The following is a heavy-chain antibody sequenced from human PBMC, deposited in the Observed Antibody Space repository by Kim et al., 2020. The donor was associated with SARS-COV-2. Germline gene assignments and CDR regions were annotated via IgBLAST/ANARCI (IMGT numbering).Heavy chain of an antibody. Sequence: GGCMRLSCAASGCTFSGSPMHWCLQASGRGLEWVGRIRSKTNNYAKSYAASVKGRFTISRYDSSNSAYLQMNVLKTEDTAVYYCTRIPATTLAFWDAFDIWGQGTMVTVAS. CDR3: TRIPATTLAFWDAFDI. V-gene: IGHV3-73*01. D-gene: IGHD1-1*01. CDR2: IRSKTNNYAK. J-gene: IGHJ3*02. CDR1: GCTFSGSP.